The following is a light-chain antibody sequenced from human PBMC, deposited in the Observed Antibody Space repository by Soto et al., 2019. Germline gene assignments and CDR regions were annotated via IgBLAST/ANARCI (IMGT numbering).Light chain of an antibody. CDR1: SSNIGSNT. Sequence: QSVLTQPPSASGTPGQRVTISCSGGSSNIGSNTVSWYQQLPGTAPKLVVYVNNQRSSGVPDRFSGSKSGTSASLAISGLQCEDEAYYYCATWGDGLGGPVFGGGAKRTVL. V-gene: IGLV1-44*01. CDR2: VNN. J-gene: IGLJ2*01. CDR3: ATWGDGLGGPV.